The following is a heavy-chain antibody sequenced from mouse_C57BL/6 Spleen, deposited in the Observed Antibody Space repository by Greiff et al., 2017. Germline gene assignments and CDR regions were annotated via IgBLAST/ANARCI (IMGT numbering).Heavy chain of an antibody. CDR2: ISSGGDYI. CDR1: GFTFSSYA. CDR3: TREGWDDYFDY. V-gene: IGHV5-9-1*02. J-gene: IGHJ2*01. D-gene: IGHD4-1*01. Sequence: EVMLVESGAGLVKPGGSLKLSCAASGFTFSSYAMSWVRQTPEKRLEWVAYISSGGDYIYYADTVKGRFTISRDNARNTLYLQMSSLKSEDTAMYYCTREGWDDYFDYWGQGTTLTGSS.